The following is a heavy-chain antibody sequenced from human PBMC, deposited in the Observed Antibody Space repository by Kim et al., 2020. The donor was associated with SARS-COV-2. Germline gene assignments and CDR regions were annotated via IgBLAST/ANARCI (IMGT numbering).Heavy chain of an antibody. CDR2: ISSSSSYI. V-gene: IGHV3-21*01. Sequence: GGSLRLSCAASGFTFSSYSMNWVRQAPGKGLEWVSSISSSSSYIYYADSVKGRFTISRDNAKNSLYLQMNSLRAEDTAVYYCARDFTGLVDTAPRLPGDFDLWGRGTLVTVSS. D-gene: IGHD5-18*01. CDR3: ARDFTGLVDTAPRLPGDFDL. J-gene: IGHJ2*01. CDR1: GFTFSSYS.